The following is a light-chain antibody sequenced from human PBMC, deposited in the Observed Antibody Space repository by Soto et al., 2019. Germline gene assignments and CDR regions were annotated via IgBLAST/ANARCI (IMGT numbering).Light chain of an antibody. CDR2: AAS. V-gene: IGKV1-16*01. CDR3: QQYNTYPFT. CDR1: QGIGDF. Sequence: DIQMTQSPSSLSASVGDRVTITCRASQGIGDFLAWFQQKSGKAPTSLIYAASNLQSGVPSRFSGSGSATYFTLTISSLQPEDFATYYCQQYNTYPFTCGPGTKVDSK. J-gene: IGKJ3*01.